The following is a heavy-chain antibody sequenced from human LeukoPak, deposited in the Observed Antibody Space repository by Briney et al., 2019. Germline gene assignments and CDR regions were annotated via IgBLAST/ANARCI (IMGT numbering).Heavy chain of an antibody. Sequence: GGSLRLSCAASGFTFSDYFMSWIRQAPGKGLEWVSYISSSGVTTQYADSVKGRFTISRDNAKNSLYLQMNSLRAEDTAVYYCARDNIPVAGTGLSWFDPWGQGTLVTVSS. J-gene: IGHJ5*02. D-gene: IGHD6-13*01. V-gene: IGHV3-11*01. CDR1: GFTFSDYF. CDR3: ARDNIPVAGTGLSWFDP. CDR2: ISSSGVTT.